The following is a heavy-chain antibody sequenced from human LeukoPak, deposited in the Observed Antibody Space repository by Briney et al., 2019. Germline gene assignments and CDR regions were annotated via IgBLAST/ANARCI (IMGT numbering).Heavy chain of an antibody. Sequence: SETLSLTCTVSGGSIRNYYWSWIRQPAGKGLEWIGRIYSSGSTNYNPSLKSRVTISVDTSKNQFSLKLSSVTAADTAVYYCAREGVGAHFDYWGQGTLVTVSS. CDR1: GGSIRNYY. CDR2: IYSSGST. V-gene: IGHV4-4*07. CDR3: AREGVGAHFDY. J-gene: IGHJ4*02. D-gene: IGHD3-3*01.